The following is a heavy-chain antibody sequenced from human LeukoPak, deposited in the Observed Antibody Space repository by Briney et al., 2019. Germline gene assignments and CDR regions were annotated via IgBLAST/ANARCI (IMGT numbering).Heavy chain of an antibody. V-gene: IGHV4-34*01. J-gene: IGHJ6*02. CDR1: GGPFSGYY. CDR3: ARGPYDFWSGPTYYYGMDV. D-gene: IGHD3-3*01. Sequence: SETLSLTCAVYGGPFSGYYWSWIRQPPGKGLEWIGEINHSGSTNYNPSLKSRVTISVDTSKNQFSLKLSSVTAADTAVYYCARGPYDFWSGPTYYYGMDVWGQGTTVTVSS. CDR2: INHSGST.